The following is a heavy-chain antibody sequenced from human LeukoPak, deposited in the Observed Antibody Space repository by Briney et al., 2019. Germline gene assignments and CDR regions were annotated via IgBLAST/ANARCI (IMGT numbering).Heavy chain of an antibody. CDR2: INPNSGGT. CDR3: ARDSETSMCPDY. Sequence: EASVKVSCKASGYTFTGYYMHWVRQAPGQGLEWMGWINPNSGGTNYAQKFQGRVTMTRDTSISTAYMELSRLRSDDTAVYYCARDSETSMCPDYWGQGTLVTVSS. J-gene: IGHJ4*02. CDR1: GYTFTGYY. D-gene: IGHD3-3*02. V-gene: IGHV1-2*02.